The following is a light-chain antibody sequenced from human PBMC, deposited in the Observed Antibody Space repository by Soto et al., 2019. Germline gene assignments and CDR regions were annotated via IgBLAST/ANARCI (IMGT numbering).Light chain of an antibody. CDR2: DVS. CDR3: TYFTTSSSFV. V-gene: IGLV2-14*01. CDR1: SSDVGRFNF. J-gene: IGLJ1*01. Sequence: QSVLAQPASVSGSPGQSITISCTGTSSDVGRFNFVSWFQQHPGKAPKLLIYDVSNWPSGASDRFSGSKSGNTASLTISGLQAEDEADYYCTYFTTSSSFVFGTGNKVTGL.